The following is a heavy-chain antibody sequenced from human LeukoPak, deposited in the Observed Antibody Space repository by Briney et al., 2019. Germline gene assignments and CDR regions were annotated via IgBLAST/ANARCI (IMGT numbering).Heavy chain of an antibody. CDR2: INTDGTDT. CDR1: GFIYSKQW. J-gene: IGHJ5*02. CDR3: AKSNWFDP. V-gene: IGHV3-74*01. Sequence: GGSLRLSCGASGFIYSKQWMNWVRHAPGKGLVWVARINTDGTDTSYADSVKGRFTISRDNAKDTLYLQMNSLRPKDTAVYYCAKSNWFDPWGQGTLVTVSS.